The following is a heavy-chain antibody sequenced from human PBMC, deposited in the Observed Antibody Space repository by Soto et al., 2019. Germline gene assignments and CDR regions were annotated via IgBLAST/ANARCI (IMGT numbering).Heavy chain of an antibody. CDR3: AKDPPRGLRYFDWLLNFDY. D-gene: IGHD3-9*01. V-gene: IGHV3-23*01. J-gene: IGHJ4*02. Sequence: PGGSLRLSCAASGFTFSSYAMSWVRQAPGKGLEWVSAISGSGGSTYYADSVKGRFTISRDNSKNTLYLQMNSLRAEDTAVYYCAKDPPRGLRYFDWLLNFDYWVQGTLVTVSS. CDR1: GFTFSSYA. CDR2: ISGSGGST.